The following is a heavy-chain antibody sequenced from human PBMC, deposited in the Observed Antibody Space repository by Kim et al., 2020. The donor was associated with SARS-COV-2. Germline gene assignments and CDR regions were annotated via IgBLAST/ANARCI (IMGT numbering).Heavy chain of an antibody. CDR3: ARETIFGVVTYYYYYYHMDV. CDR2: ISRSGSTI. CDR1: GFTFSSYE. V-gene: IGHV3-48*03. J-gene: IGHJ6*03. Sequence: GGSLRLSCAASGFTFSSYEMNWVRQAPGKGLEWVSYISRSGSTIYYADSVKGRFTISRDNAKNSLYLQMNSLRAEDTAVYYCARETIFGVVTYYYYYYHMDVWGKGTTVTVSS. D-gene: IGHD3-3*01.